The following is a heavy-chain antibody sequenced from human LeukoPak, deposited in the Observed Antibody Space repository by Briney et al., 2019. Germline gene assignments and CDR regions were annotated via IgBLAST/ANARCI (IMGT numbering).Heavy chain of an antibody. CDR1: GDSLRKSTFY. J-gene: IGHJ4*02. CDR3: ARDEPSVTTAMVM. CDR2: IYYSGGA. V-gene: IGHV4-39*07. D-gene: IGHD5-18*01. Sequence: SETLSLTCTVSGDSLRKSTFYWVWIRQPPGKGLEWIGSIYYSGGADYNPSLQSRVTISVDTSKNQFSLKLSSVTAADTAVYYRARDEPSVTTAMVMWGQGTLVTVSS.